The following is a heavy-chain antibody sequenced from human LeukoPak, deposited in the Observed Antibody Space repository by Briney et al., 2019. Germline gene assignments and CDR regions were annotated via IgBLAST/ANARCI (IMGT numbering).Heavy chain of an antibody. J-gene: IGHJ4*02. D-gene: IGHD3-16*01. CDR2: INPINSGT. CDR1: GYSFTGYF. V-gene: IGHV1-2*02. Sequence: GASVSVSCKASGYSFTGYFMHWVRQAPGQGLEWMGWINPINSGTTYAQKFQGRVTMTRDTSISTAYMELSSLTSDDTAVYYCAREFGGDGKVIDYWGQGTLVTVSS. CDR3: AREFGGDGKVIDY.